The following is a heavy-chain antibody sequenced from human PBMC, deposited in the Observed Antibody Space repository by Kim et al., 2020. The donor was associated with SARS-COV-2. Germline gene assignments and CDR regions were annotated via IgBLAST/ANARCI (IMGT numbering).Heavy chain of an antibody. CDR3: ARLVPYCGGDCYFGAFDI. J-gene: IGHJ3*02. CDR1: GGSISSYY. D-gene: IGHD2-21*02. V-gene: IGHV4-59*08. Sequence: SETLSLTCTVSGGSISSYYWSWIRQPPGKGLEWIGYIYYSGSTNYNPSLKSRVTISVDTSKNQFSLKLSSVTAADTAVYYCARLVPYCGGDCYFGAFDIWGQGRMVTVSS. CDR2: IYYSGST.